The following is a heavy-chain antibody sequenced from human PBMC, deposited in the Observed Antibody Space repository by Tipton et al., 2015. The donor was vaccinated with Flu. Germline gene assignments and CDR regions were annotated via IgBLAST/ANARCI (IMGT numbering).Heavy chain of an antibody. CDR3: ARFSVRGESDY. D-gene: IGHD3-10*01. CDR2: IYSSGST. Sequence: TLSLTCTVSGGSINSYYWSWIRQSAGKGLERIGRIYSSGSTNYNPSLKSRVTMSVDTSKNQFSLKMSSVTAADTAVYYCARFSVRGESDYWRQGTLVTVSS. J-gene: IGHJ4*02. CDR1: GGSINSYY. V-gene: IGHV4-4*07.